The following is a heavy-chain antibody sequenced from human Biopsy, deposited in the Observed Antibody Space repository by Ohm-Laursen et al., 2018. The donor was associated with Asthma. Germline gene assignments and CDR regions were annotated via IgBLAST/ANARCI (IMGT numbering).Heavy chain of an antibody. D-gene: IGHD4-11*01. Sequence: SVKVSCKASGGTLSSHAISWVRQAPGQGLEWMGGIIPIFDTPIYAQKFQGRVTITADESTSTASMELSSLRSEDTAVYYCASSGGNYGYYGMDVWGQGTTVTVSS. CDR1: GGTLSSHA. CDR2: IIPIFDTP. J-gene: IGHJ6*02. V-gene: IGHV1-69*13. CDR3: ASSGGNYGYYGMDV.